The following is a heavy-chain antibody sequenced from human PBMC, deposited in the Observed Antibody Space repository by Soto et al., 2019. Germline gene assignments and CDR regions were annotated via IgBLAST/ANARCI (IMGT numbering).Heavy chain of an antibody. CDR2: ISSSGAFT. D-gene: IGHD3-10*01. J-gene: IGHJ4*02. V-gene: IGHV3-23*01. CDR1: GFTISSYA. Sequence: GGSLRLSCAACGFTISSYAMSRVRQAPGKGLEWVSAISSSGAFTYHADSVRGRLTISRGNSKNTVYLQMNSLRAEDTAVYYCVKHQVSLVRGISPFDYWGQGALVTVSS. CDR3: VKHQVSLVRGISPFDY.